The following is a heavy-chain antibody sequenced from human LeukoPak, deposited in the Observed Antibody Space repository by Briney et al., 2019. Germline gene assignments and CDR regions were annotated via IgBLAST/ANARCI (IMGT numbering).Heavy chain of an antibody. V-gene: IGHV5-51*01. Sequence: GESLKISCKGSGYSFTTYWIGWVRQMPGKGLEWLGIIYPGDSDTRYSPSFQGQVTISADKSFSTAYLQWSSLKASDTAMYYCARRGIAVAGTPAEYFHHWGQGTLVIVSS. D-gene: IGHD6-19*01. J-gene: IGHJ1*01. CDR2: IYPGDSDT. CDR1: GYSFTTYW. CDR3: ARRGIAVAGTPAEYFHH.